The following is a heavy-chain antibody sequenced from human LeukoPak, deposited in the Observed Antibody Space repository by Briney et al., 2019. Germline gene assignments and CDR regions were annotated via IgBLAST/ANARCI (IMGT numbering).Heavy chain of an antibody. CDR1: GGSISSYY. CDR2: IYYSGST. CDR3: ASDAGNHYYYYMDV. V-gene: IGHV4-59*01. Sequence: SETLSLTCTVSGGSISSYYWSWIRQPPGKGLEWIGYIYYSGSTNYTPSLKSRVTISVDTSKNQFSLKLSSVTAADTAVYYCASDAGNHYYYYMDVWGKGTTVTVSS. J-gene: IGHJ6*03. D-gene: IGHD4-23*01.